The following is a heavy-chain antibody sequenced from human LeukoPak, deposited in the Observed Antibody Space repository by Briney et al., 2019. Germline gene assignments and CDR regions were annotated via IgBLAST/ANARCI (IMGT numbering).Heavy chain of an antibody. CDR2: IYTSGST. Sequence: PSETLSLTCTVSGGSISSGSYYWSWIRQPAGKGLEWIGRIYTSGSTNYNPSLKSRVTISVDTSKNQFSLKLSSVTAADTAVYYCARVATVTKTQYNWFDPWGQGTLVTVSS. J-gene: IGHJ5*02. CDR3: ARVATVTKTQYNWFDP. CDR1: GGSISSGSYY. D-gene: IGHD4-17*01. V-gene: IGHV4-61*02.